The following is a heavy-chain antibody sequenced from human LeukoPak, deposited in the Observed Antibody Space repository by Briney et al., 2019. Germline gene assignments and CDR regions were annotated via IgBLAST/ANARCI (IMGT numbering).Heavy chain of an antibody. J-gene: IGHJ4*02. CDR1: GGSISSYY. CDR3: ARAGLWGYDPFDY. D-gene: IGHD5-12*01. V-gene: IGHV4-59*01. Sequence: SETLSLTCTVSGGSISSYYWSWIRQPPGKGLEWIGYIYYSGSTNYNPSLKSRVTMSVDTSKNQFSLKLSSVTAADTAVYYCARAGLWGYDPFDYWGQGTLVTVSS. CDR2: IYYSGST.